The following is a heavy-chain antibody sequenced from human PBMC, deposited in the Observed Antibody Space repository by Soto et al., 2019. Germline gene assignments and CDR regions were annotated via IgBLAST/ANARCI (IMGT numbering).Heavy chain of an antibody. D-gene: IGHD3-10*01. CDR1: GFTVSSNY. J-gene: IGHJ3*02. CDR2: IYSGGST. V-gene: IGHV3-66*01. CDR3: ARDTLYGEPVDDFDI. Sequence: EVQLVESGGGLVQPGGSLRLSCAASGFTVSSNYMSWVRQAPGKGLEWVSVIYSGGSTYYADSVKGRFTISRDNSKNTLYLQMNSLRVEDTAVYYCARDTLYGEPVDDFDIWGQGTMVTVSS.